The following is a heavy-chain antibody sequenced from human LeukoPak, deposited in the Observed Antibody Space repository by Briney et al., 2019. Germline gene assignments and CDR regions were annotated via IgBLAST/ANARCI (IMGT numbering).Heavy chain of an antibody. J-gene: IGHJ4*02. CDR1: GFMFRSYS. CDR2: ISSSSSYI. CDR3: ASSLINGNGY. Sequence: GGSLRLSCAASGFMFRSYSMNWVRQAPGKGLEWVSSISSSSSYIFYADSVKGRFTISRDNAKKSLSLQMNSLRAEDTAVYYCASSLINGNGYWGQGTLVTVSS. D-gene: IGHD2-8*01. V-gene: IGHV3-21*01.